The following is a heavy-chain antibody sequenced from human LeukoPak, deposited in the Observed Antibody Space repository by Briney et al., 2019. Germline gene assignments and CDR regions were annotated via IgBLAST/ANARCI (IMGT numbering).Heavy chain of an antibody. CDR1: GFSFSNYA. CDR3: ARDFGLRCSGGTCYSVYYYGMDV. D-gene: IGHD2-15*01. CDR2: IKQGGSEK. V-gene: IGHV3-7*03. Sequence: GGSLRLSCSASGFSFSNYAMYWVRQAPGKGLEWVANIKQGGSEKYYVDSVKGRFTISRDDAKNSLYLQMNSLRAEDTAVYYCARDFGLRCSGGTCYSVYYYGMDVWGKGTTVTVSS. J-gene: IGHJ6*04.